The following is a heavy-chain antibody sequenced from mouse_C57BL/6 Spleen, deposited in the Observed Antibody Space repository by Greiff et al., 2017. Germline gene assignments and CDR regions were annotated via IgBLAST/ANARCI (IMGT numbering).Heavy chain of an antibody. J-gene: IGHJ1*03. CDR2: IWTGGGT. V-gene: IGHV2-9-1*01. Sequence: QVQLKESGPGLVAPSQSLSITCTVSGFSLTSYAISWVRQPPGKGLEWLGVIWTGGGTTYNSALNSSLSISKDNSKSQVFLKMNSLQTDDTASYYCARRGGNYLWYFDVWGTGTTGTVSS. CDR3: ARRGGNYLWYFDV. CDR1: GFSLTSYA. D-gene: IGHD2-1*01.